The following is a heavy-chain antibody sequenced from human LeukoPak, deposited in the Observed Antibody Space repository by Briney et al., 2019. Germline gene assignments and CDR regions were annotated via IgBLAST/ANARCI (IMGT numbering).Heavy chain of an antibody. CDR2: IIPIFGTA. CDR1: GGTFSSYA. J-gene: IGHJ6*03. Sequence: SVKVSCKASGGTFSSYAISWVRQAPGQGLEWMGGIIPIFGTANYAQKLQGRVTMTTDTSTSTAYMELRSLRSDDTAVYYCARSRTDYMDVWGKGTTVTVSS. D-gene: IGHD1-14*01. V-gene: IGHV1-69*05. CDR3: ARSRTDYMDV.